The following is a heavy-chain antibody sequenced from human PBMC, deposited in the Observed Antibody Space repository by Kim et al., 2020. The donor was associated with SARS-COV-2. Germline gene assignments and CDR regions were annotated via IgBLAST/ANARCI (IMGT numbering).Heavy chain of an antibody. CDR2: IKQDGSEK. CDR1: GFTFSSYW. D-gene: IGHD3-3*01. J-gene: IGHJ4*02. CDR3: ARDQTERLYDFWSGYPLGLEFGY. Sequence: GGSLRLSCAASGFTFSSYWMSWVRQAPGKGLEWVANIKQDGSEKYYVDSVKGRFTISRDNAKNSLYLQMNSLRAEDTAVYYCARDQTERLYDFWSGYPLGLEFGYWGQGTLVTVSS. V-gene: IGHV3-7*03.